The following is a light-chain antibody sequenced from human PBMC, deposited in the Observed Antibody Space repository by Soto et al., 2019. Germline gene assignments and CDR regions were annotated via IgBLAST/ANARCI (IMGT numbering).Light chain of an antibody. CDR1: SSNIGAGYD. V-gene: IGLV1-40*01. CDR2: GNS. J-gene: IGLJ1*01. Sequence: QLVLTQPPSVSGAPGQRVTISCTGSSSNIGAGYDVHWYQQLPGTAPKLLIYGNSNRPSGVPDRFSGSKSGTSASLAITGLQAEDEADYYCQSYDSSLLFGTGTKLTVL. CDR3: QSYDSSLL.